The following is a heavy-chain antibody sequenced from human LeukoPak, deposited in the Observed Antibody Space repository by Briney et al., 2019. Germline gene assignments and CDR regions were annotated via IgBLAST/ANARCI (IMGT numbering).Heavy chain of an antibody. CDR3: ARDAAGAGRMAITYFDP. CDR1: GGSVNSATYY. D-gene: IGHD5-24*01. V-gene: IGHV4-39*07. Sequence: SETLSLTCTVSGGSVNSATYYWGWIRQPPGKDLECIGTIYYSGTTYYNPSLKSRVTISLDTSKNRFSLNLSSVSAADTAVYFCARDAAGAGRMAITYFDPWGQGTLVTVSS. CDR2: IYYSGTT. J-gene: IGHJ5*02.